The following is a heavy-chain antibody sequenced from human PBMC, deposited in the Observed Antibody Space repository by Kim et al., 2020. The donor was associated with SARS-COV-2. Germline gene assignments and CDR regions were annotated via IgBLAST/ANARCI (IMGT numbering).Heavy chain of an antibody. CDR2: YNQNGGA. CDR3: FRGSSWYRETA. D-gene: IGHD6-13*01. J-gene: IGHJ5*02. Sequence: SETLSLTCTVSGGSIRGYYCTWVRQPPGKGLEWIGYYNQNGGAYYNPSLSSRVTISLDTSRNQFSLMLSSVTAADTAVYYCFRGSSWYRETAWGQGTLVTVSS. V-gene: IGHV4-59*03. CDR1: GGSIRGYY.